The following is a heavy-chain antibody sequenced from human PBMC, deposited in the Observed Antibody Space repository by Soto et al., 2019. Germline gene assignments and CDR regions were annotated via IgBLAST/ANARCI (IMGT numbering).Heavy chain of an antibody. CDR1: GGSINSGGYY. D-gene: IGHD4-17*01. CDR3: ARDVYGDYLGYFDS. CDR2: IYSSGKT. V-gene: IGHV4-31*11. J-gene: IGHJ4*02. Sequence: ASETLSLTCAVSGGSINSGGYYWSWIRQHPGKGLEWIGYIYSSGKTYYHPSLKSRLTISIDTSKNQFSLKLSSVTAADTAVYYCARDVYGDYLGYFDSWGQGILVTVSS.